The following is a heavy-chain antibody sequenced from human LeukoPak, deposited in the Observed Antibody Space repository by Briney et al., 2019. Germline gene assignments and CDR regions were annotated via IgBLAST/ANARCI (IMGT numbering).Heavy chain of an antibody. D-gene: IGHD2-15*01. Sequence: SETLSLTCAVFGGSFSVYYLSWIRQPPGKGLEWIGEINPGGSTDYNPSLKSRVTISMDTPKNQFSLNLTSVSAADTAVYYCARYAAGYYYFYMDVWGKGTSVTVSS. CDR3: ARYAAGYYYFYMDV. V-gene: IGHV4-34*01. CDR2: INPGGST. J-gene: IGHJ6*03. CDR1: GGSFSVYY.